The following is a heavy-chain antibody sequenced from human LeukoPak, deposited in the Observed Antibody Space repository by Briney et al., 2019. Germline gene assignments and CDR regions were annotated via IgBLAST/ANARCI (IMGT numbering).Heavy chain of an antibody. CDR1: GGSISSYY. Sequence: SETLSLTCTVSGGSISSYYWSWIRQPPGKGLEWIGYIYYSGSTNYNPSLKSRVTISVDTSKNQFSLKLSSVTAAGTAVYYCARGYSYGFDWFDPWGQGTLVTVSS. CDR2: IYYSGST. J-gene: IGHJ5*02. CDR3: ARGYSYGFDWFDP. V-gene: IGHV4-59*12. D-gene: IGHD5-18*01.